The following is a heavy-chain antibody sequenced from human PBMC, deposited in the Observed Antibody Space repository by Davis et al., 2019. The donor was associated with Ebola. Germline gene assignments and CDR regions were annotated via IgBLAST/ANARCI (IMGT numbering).Heavy chain of an antibody. D-gene: IGHD3-10*01. CDR2: TYYKSKWYN. V-gene: IGHV6-1*01. CDR1: GDSISRNSAV. J-gene: IGHJ4*02. CDR3: ARGWFRGSFDY. Sequence: HSQTLSLTCAVSGDSISRNSAVWNWIRQSPSRGLEWLGRTYYKSKWYNDYAVSVKSRITINPDTSKNHFSLQLNSVTPEDTAVYYCARGWFRGSFDYWGQGTPVTVSS.